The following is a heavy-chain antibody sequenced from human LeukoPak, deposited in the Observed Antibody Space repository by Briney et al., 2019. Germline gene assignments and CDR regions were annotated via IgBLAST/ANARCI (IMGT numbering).Heavy chain of an antibody. Sequence: PGGSLRLSCAASGFTFSDYYMSWIRQAPGKGVEWVSYISSSGSTIYYADSVKGRFTISRDNAKNSLYLQMNSLRAEDTAVYYCARAKTEQWLVKYYFDYWGQGTLVTVSS. V-gene: IGHV3-11*04. D-gene: IGHD6-19*01. CDR3: ARAKTEQWLVKYYFDY. CDR1: GFTFSDYY. CDR2: ISSSGSTI. J-gene: IGHJ4*02.